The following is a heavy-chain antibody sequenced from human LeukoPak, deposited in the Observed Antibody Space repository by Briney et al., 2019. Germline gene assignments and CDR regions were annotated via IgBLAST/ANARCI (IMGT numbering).Heavy chain of an antibody. D-gene: IGHD6-19*01. Sequence: GGSLRLSCAASGFDFSNYWMYWVRQAPGKGLEWVSSTVSRGTTQYADSVKGRFTVSRDTSKNTLYLQMNSLRADDTAVYYCAKCSTSAYTTGWCNWIDPWGQGTLVTVSS. V-gene: IGHV3-23*01. CDR1: GFDFSNYW. CDR2: TVSRGTT. J-gene: IGHJ5*02. CDR3: AKCSTSAYTTGWCNWIDP.